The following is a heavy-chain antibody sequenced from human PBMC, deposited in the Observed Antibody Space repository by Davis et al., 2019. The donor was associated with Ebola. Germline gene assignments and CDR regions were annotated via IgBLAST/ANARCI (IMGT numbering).Heavy chain of an antibody. V-gene: IGHV3-21*01. CDR1: GFTFSRYS. Sequence: GESLKISCAASGFTFSRYSMNWVRQAPGKGLEWVSSISSSSSYIYYADSVKGRFTISRDNAKNSLYLQMNSLRAEDTAVYYCAPSSIAARPGYYYGMDVWGQGTTVTVSS. CDR3: APSSIAARPGYYYGMDV. J-gene: IGHJ6*02. D-gene: IGHD6-6*01. CDR2: ISSSSSYI.